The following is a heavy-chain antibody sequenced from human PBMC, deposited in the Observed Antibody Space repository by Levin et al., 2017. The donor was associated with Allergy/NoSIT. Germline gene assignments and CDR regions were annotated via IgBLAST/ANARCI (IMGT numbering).Heavy chain of an antibody. CDR2: ILPSGIN. V-gene: IGHV4-4*02. J-gene: IGHJ4*02. CDR3: ARSAPSGGSFEY. CDR1: GGSVRTNNW. D-gene: IGHD3-10*01. Sequence: LSQTLSLTCAVSGGSVRTNNWWAWVRQSPGKGLEWIGEILPSGINNYNPSLQSRVTISVDRSQNQFSLNLTSVTAADTAIYYCARSAPSGGSFEYWGQGILVCVSS.